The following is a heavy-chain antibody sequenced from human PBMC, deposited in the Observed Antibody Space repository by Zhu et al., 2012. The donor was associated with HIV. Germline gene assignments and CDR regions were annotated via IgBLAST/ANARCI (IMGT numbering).Heavy chain of an antibody. CDR3: ARGGTMFGPPTS. V-gene: IGHV4-4*07. CDR2: LHSSGTV. Sequence: QVQLQESGPGLVKPSETLSLDCSVSGGSMSGFYWTWVRYPAGKGLEWMGRLHSSGTVDYSPSLRSRITLSLDTSKRLFSLRLTSVAATDTATYFCARGGTMFGPPTSWGPGVLVTVSS. D-gene: IGHD3-16*01. J-gene: IGHJ5*02. CDR1: GGSMSGFY.